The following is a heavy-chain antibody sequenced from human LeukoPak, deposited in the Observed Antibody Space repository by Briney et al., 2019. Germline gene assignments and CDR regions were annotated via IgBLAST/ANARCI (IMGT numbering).Heavy chain of an antibody. CDR2: IYSNGWT. CDR1: GASISTVLYY. J-gene: IGHJ5*02. V-gene: IGHV4-61*02. CDR3: ARGSGWNSFDP. Sequence: PSETLSLTCIVSGASISTVLYYWTWIRQPAGKGLEWIGRIYSNGWTDYNPPLKSRVSISIDTSKNHFSLKMSLATAADTALYYCARGSGWNSFDPWGQGTLVTVSS. D-gene: IGHD6-19*01.